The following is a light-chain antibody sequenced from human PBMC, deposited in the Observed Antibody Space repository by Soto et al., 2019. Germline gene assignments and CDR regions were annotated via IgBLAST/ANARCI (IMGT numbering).Light chain of an antibody. Sequence: EIVMTQSPATLYVYTGESATLSCTASQSVSNNYLAWYQQKPGQAPRLLIYGASNRATGIPDRFSGSGSGTDFTLTISRLEPEDFAVYYCQQYGSSGTFGQGTKVDIK. CDR1: QSVSNNY. CDR3: QQYGSSGT. J-gene: IGKJ1*01. V-gene: IGKV3-20*01. CDR2: GAS.